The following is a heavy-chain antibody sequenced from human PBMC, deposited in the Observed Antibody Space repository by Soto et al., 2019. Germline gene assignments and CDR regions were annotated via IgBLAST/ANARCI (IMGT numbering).Heavy chain of an antibody. CDR1: GGTFSSYA. D-gene: IGHD3-16*01. CDR2: IIPIFATV. V-gene: IGHV1-69*12. CDR3: AQCLLGVNYYYGMDV. J-gene: IGHJ6*02. Sequence: QVQLVQSGAEVKKPGSSVKVSCKASGGTFSSYAITWVRQAPGQGLEWMGGIIPIFATVDYAQKFQGRVTITADESTRTAYMELSSMRSEDTAVYYCAQCLLGVNYYYGMDVWGQGTTVTVSS.